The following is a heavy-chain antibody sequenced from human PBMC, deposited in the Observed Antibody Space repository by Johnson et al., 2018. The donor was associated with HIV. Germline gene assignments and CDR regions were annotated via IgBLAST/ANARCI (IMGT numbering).Heavy chain of an antibody. CDR3: ARDPRLGELKIDRRGYAFDI. CDR2: ITDRSDTT. J-gene: IGHJ3*02. Sequence: VHLVESGGGLVQPGGSLRLSCAASGFDFSIYAMNWVRQAPGKGLAWVSGITDRSDTTYYADSVKGRFTISRDNSKNTLYLQMNSLRAEDTAVYYCARDPRLGELKIDRRGYAFDIWGQGTMVTVSS. D-gene: IGHD3-16*01. V-gene: IGHV3-23*04. CDR1: GFDFSIYA.